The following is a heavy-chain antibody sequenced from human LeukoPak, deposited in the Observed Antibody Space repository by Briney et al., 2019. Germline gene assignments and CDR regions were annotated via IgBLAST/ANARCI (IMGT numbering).Heavy chain of an antibody. V-gene: IGHV3-7*01. CDR2: IKQDGSEK. J-gene: IGHJ4*02. CDR3: ARDPPGDQGY. CDR1: GFTFSGYI. D-gene: IGHD7-27*01. Sequence: GGSLRLSCAASGFTFSGYIMNWVRQAPGKGLEWVANIKQDGSEKYYVDSVKGRFTISRDNAKNSLYLQMNSLRAEDTAVYYCARDPPGDQGYWGQGTLVTVSS.